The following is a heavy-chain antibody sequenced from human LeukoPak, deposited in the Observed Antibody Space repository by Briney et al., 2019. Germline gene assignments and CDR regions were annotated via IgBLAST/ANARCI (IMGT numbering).Heavy chain of an antibody. D-gene: IGHD2-2*01. CDR3: VARPAAMRRFDP. CDR1: GFTFSSYA. J-gene: IGHJ5*02. CDR2: ISGSGGST. Sequence: PGGSLRLSCAASGFTFSSYAMSWVRQAPGKGLEWVSAISGSGGSTYYADSVKGRFTISRDNSKNTLYLQMNSLRAEDTAVYYCVARPAAMRRFDPWGQGPLVTVSS. V-gene: IGHV3-23*01.